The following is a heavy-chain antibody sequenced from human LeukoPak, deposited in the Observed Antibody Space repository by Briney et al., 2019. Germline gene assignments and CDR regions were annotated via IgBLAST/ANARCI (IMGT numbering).Heavy chain of an antibody. CDR3: ARPKRSITMVRGTYYGMDV. CDR2: IIPIFGTA. J-gene: IGHJ6*04. CDR1: GGTFSSYA. D-gene: IGHD3-10*01. V-gene: IGHV1-69*01. Sequence: SVKVACKASGGTFSSYAISWVRQAPGQGLEWMEGIIPIFGTANYAQKFQGRVTITADESTSTAYMELSSLRSEDTAVYYCARPKRSITMVRGTYYGMDVWGKGTTVTVSS.